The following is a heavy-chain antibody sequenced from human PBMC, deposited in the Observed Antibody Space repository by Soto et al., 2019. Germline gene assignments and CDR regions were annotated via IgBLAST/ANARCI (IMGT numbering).Heavy chain of an antibody. CDR2: ISYDGSNK. V-gene: IGHV3-30-3*01. CDR1: GFTFSSYA. J-gene: IGHJ3*02. D-gene: IGHD2-21*02. CDR3: AREGARCGGYCCAFDI. Sequence: GVLRLSWAASGFTFSSYAMHWVRQAPGKGLEWVAAISYDGSNKYYADSVKGRLPISRDNSKNTLYLQMNRLRDEDTAVYYCAREGARCGGYCCAFDIRREGTMFT.